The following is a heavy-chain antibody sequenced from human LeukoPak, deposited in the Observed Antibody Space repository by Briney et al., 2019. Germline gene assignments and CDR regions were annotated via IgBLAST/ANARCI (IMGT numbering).Heavy chain of an antibody. CDR1: GFTFRSDW. CDR2: INTDGSST. J-gene: IGHJ4*02. V-gene: IGHV3-74*01. CDR3: VKDGGLGYCRGGSCHGDY. D-gene: IGHD2-15*01. Sequence: GGSLRLPCAASGFTFRSDWMHWVRQVPGKGLVWVSRINTDGSSTNYADSVKGRFTVSRDNSKNTLYLQMNSLRAEDTAVYYCVKDGGLGYCRGGSCHGDYWGQGTLVVVSS.